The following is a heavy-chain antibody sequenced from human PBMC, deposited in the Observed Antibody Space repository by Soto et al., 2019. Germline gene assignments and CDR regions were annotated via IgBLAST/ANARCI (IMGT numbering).Heavy chain of an antibody. V-gene: IGHV4-61*01. J-gene: IGHJ4*02. CDR1: GGSVSSGSYY. CDR3: ARAGTDYGDYLGPDN. D-gene: IGHD4-17*01. Sequence: SETLSLTCTVPGGSVSSGSYYWSWIRQPPGKGLEWIGYIYDSGSTNYNPSRKSRVTIAVDTSKTQFSLKLSSVTAADTAVSYCARAGTDYGDYLGPDNWGQGTLVTVSS. CDR2: IYDSGST.